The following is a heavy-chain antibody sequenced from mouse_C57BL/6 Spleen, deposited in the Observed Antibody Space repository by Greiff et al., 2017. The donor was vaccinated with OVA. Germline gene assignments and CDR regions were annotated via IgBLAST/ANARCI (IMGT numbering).Heavy chain of an antibody. CDR1: GFTFSDYG. J-gene: IGHJ4*01. D-gene: IGHD4-1*01. V-gene: IGHV5-17*01. Sequence: EVKLMESGGGLVKPGGSLKLSCAASGFTFSDYGMHWVRQAPEKGLEWVAYISSGSSTIYYADTVKGRFTISRANAKNTLFLQMTSLRSEDTAMYYCAREGKILTGTPMDYWGQGTSVTVSS. CDR3: AREGKILTGTPMDY. CDR2: ISSGSSTI.